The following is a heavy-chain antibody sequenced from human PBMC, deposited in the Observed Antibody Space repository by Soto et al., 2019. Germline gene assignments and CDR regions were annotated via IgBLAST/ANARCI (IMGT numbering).Heavy chain of an antibody. CDR2: IYHSGST. D-gene: IGHD2-15*01. V-gene: IGHV4-59*01. J-gene: IGHJ5*02. CDR3: PSALYCSGGSCSFAP. CDR1: GGSISSYY. Sequence: SETRSLTCTVCGGSISSYYWSCIRQPPGRGLEWIGSIYHSGSTNYNPSLKSRVTTSVDTSKSQFSLKLSSVTAADTAVYYCPSALYCSGGSCSFAPWGQGTLVTVSS.